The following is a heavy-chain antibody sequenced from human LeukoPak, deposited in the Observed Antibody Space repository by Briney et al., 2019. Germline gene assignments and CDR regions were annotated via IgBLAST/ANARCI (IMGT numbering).Heavy chain of an antibody. CDR1: GFTFDDYA. J-gene: IGHJ4*02. D-gene: IGHD6-13*01. CDR2: ISWNSGSK. V-gene: IGHV3-9*01. CDR3: AKGGRHSSSWNEY. Sequence: GGSVRLSCAASGFTFDDYAMLWVRQAPGKGLEWVSSISWNSGSKVYADSVKGRFTISRDNAKNSLYLQMNSLRVEDTALYYCAKGGRHSSSWNEYWGQGTLVTVSS.